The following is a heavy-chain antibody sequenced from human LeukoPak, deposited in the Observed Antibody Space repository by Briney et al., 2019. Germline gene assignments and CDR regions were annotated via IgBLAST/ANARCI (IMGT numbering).Heavy chain of an antibody. CDR2: ISGSGGST. CDR1: GLTFSSYA. J-gene: IGHJ4*02. CDR3: AKVRGGYTYGPFDY. D-gene: IGHD5-18*01. Sequence: GGSLRPSCAASGLTFSSYAMTWVRQAPGKGLEWLSVISGSGGSTYYADSVKGRFTISRDNSKNTLHLQMNSLRAEDTAVYYCAKVRGGYTYGPFDYWGQGTLVTVSS. V-gene: IGHV3-23*01.